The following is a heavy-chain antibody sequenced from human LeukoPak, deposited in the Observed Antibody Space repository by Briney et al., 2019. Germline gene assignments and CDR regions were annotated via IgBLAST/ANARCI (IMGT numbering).Heavy chain of an antibody. Sequence: GGSLRLSCAASGFTFSRHWMSWVRQAPGKGLEWVANIKQDGSQYYVDSVKGRFIISRDNAKNSLYLQMNSLRAEDTAVYSCASVPDYGDRLDYFDYWSQVTLVTVSS. J-gene: IGHJ4*02. CDR1: GFTFSRHW. CDR2: IKQDGSQ. D-gene: IGHD4-17*01. V-gene: IGHV3-7*01. CDR3: ASVPDYGDRLDYFDY.